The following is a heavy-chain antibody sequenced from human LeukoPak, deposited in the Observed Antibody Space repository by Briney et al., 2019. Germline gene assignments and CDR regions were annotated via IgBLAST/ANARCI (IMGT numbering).Heavy chain of an antibody. CDR2: VIPLFPTV. V-gene: IGHV1-69*15. Sequence: SVKVSCKASGDTSSNYAISWVRQAPGQRLEWMGTVIPLFPTVYYAQKFQDRVTITANESTSTSSMELRSLGSEDTAVYYCARNLLIGHNYFYMDVWAKGTTVTVSS. J-gene: IGHJ6*03. CDR3: ARNLLIGHNYFYMDV. D-gene: IGHD2-21*01. CDR1: GDTSSNYA.